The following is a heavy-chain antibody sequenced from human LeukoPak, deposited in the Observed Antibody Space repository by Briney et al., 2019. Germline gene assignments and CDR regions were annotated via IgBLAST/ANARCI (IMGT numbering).Heavy chain of an antibody. J-gene: IGHJ4*02. Sequence: GGSLRLSCSGSGFAFSGFAMGRVRQAPGKGLEWVSSISGSGDNTYYADSVDGRFIVSRDNTKNTLYLQMNSLRAEDTALYYCARGRGGDYVPSRFDYWGQGTLVTVSS. CDR3: ARGRGGDYVPSRFDY. V-gene: IGHV3-23*01. D-gene: IGHD4-17*01. CDR1: GFAFSGFA. CDR2: ISGSGDNT.